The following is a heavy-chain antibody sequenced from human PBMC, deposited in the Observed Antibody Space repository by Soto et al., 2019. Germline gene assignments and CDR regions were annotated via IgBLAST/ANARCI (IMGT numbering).Heavy chain of an antibody. J-gene: IGHJ4*02. CDR2: ISSSSSYI. CDR3: ARDRPQIPYDSSGEFDY. V-gene: IGHV3-21*01. D-gene: IGHD3-22*01. Sequence: GGSLRLSCAASGFTFSSYSMNWVRQAPGKGLEWVSSISSSSSYIYYADSVKGRFTISRDNAKNSLYLQMNSLRAEDTAVYYCARDRPQIPYDSSGEFDYWGQGTLVTAS. CDR1: GFTFSSYS.